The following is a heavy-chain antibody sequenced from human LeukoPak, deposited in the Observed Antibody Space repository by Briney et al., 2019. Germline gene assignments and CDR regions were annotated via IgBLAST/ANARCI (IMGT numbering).Heavy chain of an antibody. CDR3: ARGLRRKKAWCMLSCSSWPNFGGVWFDP. D-gene: IGHD2-8*01. J-gene: IGHJ5*02. V-gene: IGHV4-34*01. CDR1: GGSISSYY. CDR2: INHSGST. Sequence: PSETLSLTCTVSGGSISSYYWSWIRQPPGKGLEWIGEINHSGSTNYNPSLKSRVTISVDTSKNQFSLKLSSVTAADTAVYYCARGLRRKKAWCMLSCSSWPNFGGVWFDPWGQGTLVTVSS.